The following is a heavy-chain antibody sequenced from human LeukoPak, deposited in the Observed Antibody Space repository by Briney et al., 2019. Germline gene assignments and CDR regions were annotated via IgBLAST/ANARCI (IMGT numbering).Heavy chain of an antibody. CDR2: INSDGSEG. Sequence: GGSLRLSCAVSGFTFNGFWMSWSRQAPGKGLEWVASINSDGSEGYYADVVKGRFTISRDNAKNSLYLQINSLRAEDTAVYYCARSSYSSSSSVWGQGTMVTVSS. D-gene: IGHD6-6*01. CDR3: ARSSYSSSSSV. CDR1: GFTFNGFW. J-gene: IGHJ3*01. V-gene: IGHV3-7*03.